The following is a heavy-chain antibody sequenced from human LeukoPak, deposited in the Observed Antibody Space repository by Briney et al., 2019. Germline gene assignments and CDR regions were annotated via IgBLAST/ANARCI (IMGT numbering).Heavy chain of an antibody. CDR3: ARDQGGATSY. V-gene: IGHV3-7*01. CDR2: IRYDGSEK. Sequence: PGGSLRLSCEASGFTFNNYWMSRVRQAPGKGLEWVANIRYDGSEKNYVDSVKGRFTISRDNAKNSLYLQMDSLRVEDTAVYYCARDQGGATSYWGQGTLVTVSS. J-gene: IGHJ4*02. D-gene: IGHD1-26*01. CDR1: GFTFNNYW.